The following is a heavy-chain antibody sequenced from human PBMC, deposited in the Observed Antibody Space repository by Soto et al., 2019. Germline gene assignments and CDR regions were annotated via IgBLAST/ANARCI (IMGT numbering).Heavy chain of an antibody. Sequence: GESLKISCKGSGYSFTSYWIGWVRQMPAKGLEWMGIIYPGDSDTRYSPSFQGQVTISADKSISTAYLQWSSLKASDTAMYYCARLRNLYSGSSHFDYWGQGTLVTVSS. D-gene: IGHD1-26*01. J-gene: IGHJ4*02. CDR3: ARLRNLYSGSSHFDY. V-gene: IGHV5-51*01. CDR1: GYSFTSYW. CDR2: IYPGDSDT.